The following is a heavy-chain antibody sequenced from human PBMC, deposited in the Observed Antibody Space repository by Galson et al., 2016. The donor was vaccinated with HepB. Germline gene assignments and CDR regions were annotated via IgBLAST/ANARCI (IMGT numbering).Heavy chain of an antibody. CDR2: IYLAGST. J-gene: IGHJ4*02. Sequence: SLRLSCAASGFPVSDNYMTWVRQAPGKGLECVAVIYLAGSTFYADSVRGRFTISRGDSANILYLQMTSLRAEDTAVYFCAGYLSRRGGIDYWGQGTLVAVSS. V-gene: IGHV3-53*01. CDR1: GFPVSDNY. CDR3: AGYLSRRGGIDY. D-gene: IGHD2-21*01.